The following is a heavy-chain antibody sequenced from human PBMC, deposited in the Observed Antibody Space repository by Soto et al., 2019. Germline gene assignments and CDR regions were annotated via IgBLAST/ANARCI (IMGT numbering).Heavy chain of an antibody. CDR1: GYTFTENQ. V-gene: IGHV1-2*02. CDR2: IDPKSGDT. J-gene: IGHJ5*02. Sequence: SVKVSCKASGYTFTENQIHWLRLAPGQRLQWLGRIDPKSGDTTFAPTFQGRVTMTRDTSTNTAHLELTRLTSDDTAIYYCARRHLLDDIRWRFDPWALGNLVTV. D-gene: IGHD2-15*01. CDR3: ARRHLLDDIRWRFDP.